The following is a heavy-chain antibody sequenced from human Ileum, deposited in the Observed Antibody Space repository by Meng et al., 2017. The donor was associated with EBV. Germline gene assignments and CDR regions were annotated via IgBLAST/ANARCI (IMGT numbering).Heavy chain of an antibody. V-gene: IGHV4-4*02. CDR2: IYHSGST. CDR1: GGSISSSNW. CDR3: ARVGQWLPIDY. J-gene: IGHJ4*02. D-gene: IGHD6-19*01. Sequence: QVQLQESGPGLEKPWGTLSLTCAVSGGSISSSNWWSWVRQPPGKGLEWIGEIYHSGSTNYNPSLKSRVTMSVDKSKNQFSLNLSSVTAADTAVYYCARVGQWLPIDYWGQGTLVTVSS.